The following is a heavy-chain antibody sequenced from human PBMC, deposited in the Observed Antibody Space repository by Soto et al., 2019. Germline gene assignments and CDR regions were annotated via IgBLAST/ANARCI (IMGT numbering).Heavy chain of an antibody. CDR1: GDSVSSNSAA. J-gene: IGHJ6*02. CDR3: ARDYGSAQGPPPVYYYSYGMDV. V-gene: IGHV6-1*01. Sequence: PSQTLSLTCAISGDSVSSNSAAWNWIRQSPSRGLEWLGRTYYRSKWYNDYAVSVKSRITINPDTSKNQFSLKLSSVTAADTAVYYCARDYGSAQGPPPVYYYSYGMDVWGQGTTVTVSS. CDR2: TYYRSKWYN. D-gene: IGHD3-10*01.